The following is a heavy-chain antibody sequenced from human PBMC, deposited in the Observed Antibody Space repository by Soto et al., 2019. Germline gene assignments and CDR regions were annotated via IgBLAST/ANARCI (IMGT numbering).Heavy chain of an antibody. CDR2: LSGGGDRT. Sequence: EVQLLESGGDLLQPGGSLRLSCVGSGFTFRDHPMNSVPQAPGKGLERVSALSGGGDRTYYADSVLGRLSISRDNSKNTVYLQLRTSPAETRAMYYCAKYRGSATTAMSIKWGQGARVSVSS. V-gene: IGHV3-23*01. J-gene: IGHJ4*02. CDR1: GFTFRDHP. D-gene: IGHD5-18*01. CDR3: AKYRGSATTAMSIK.